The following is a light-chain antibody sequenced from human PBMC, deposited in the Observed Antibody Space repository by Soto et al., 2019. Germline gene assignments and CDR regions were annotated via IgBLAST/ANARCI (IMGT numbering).Light chain of an antibody. Sequence: DIQLTQSPSFLSASVGDRVTITCRASQDISDYLAWYQQRPGKAHKXLIYAASTLQSGVPSRFSGSGSGTELTITISSLQPEDFETYSCQQLNSYPLTFGGGTKVDIK. CDR2: AAS. CDR3: QQLNSYPLT. V-gene: IGKV1-9*01. J-gene: IGKJ4*01. CDR1: QDISDY.